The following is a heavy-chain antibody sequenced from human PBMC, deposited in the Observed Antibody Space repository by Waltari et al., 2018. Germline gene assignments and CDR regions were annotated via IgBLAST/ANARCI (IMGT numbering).Heavy chain of an antibody. CDR2: ARNKPNSYST. J-gene: IGHJ4*02. D-gene: IGHD2-21*01. CDR3: ARGAYCGGGRCPGDFAY. V-gene: IGHV3-72*01. CDR1: GFTFSDHY. Sequence: EVQLVESGGYLVQPGGSLRLSCAASGFTFSDHYMDWVRRAPGTGLEWIGRARNKPNSYSTEYAASVKGRFTVSRDDSKKSLYLQMDSLKAEDTAVYYCARGAYCGGGRCPGDFAYWGQGTPVTVSS.